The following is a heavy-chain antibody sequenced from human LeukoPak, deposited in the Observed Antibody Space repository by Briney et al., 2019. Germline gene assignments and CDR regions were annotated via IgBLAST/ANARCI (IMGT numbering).Heavy chain of an antibody. J-gene: IGHJ5*02. V-gene: IGHV3-48*03. D-gene: IGHD3-10*01. CDR3: ARESITMVRGHNWFDP. Sequence: GESLRLSCAASGFTFSSYEMNWVRQGPGKGLDLVSYFSSSGSTIYYADSVKGRFTISRDNAKNSLYLQMNSLRAEDTAVYYCARESITMVRGHNWFDPWGQGTLVTVSS. CDR1: GFTFSSYE. CDR2: FSSSGSTI.